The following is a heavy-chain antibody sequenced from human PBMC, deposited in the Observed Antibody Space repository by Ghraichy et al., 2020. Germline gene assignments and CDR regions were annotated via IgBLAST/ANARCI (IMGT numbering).Heavy chain of an antibody. CDR1: GGSISSSSYY. CDR2: IYYSGST. J-gene: IGHJ3*02. V-gene: IGHV4-39*01. Sequence: SETLSLTCTVSGGSISSSSYYWGWIRQPPGKGLEWIGSIYYSGSTYYNPSLKSRVTISVDTSKNQFSLKLTSVTAADTAVYFCASGGDTAWGGNAFDIWGQGTMVTVSS. D-gene: IGHD2-21*01. CDR3: ASGGDTAWGGNAFDI.